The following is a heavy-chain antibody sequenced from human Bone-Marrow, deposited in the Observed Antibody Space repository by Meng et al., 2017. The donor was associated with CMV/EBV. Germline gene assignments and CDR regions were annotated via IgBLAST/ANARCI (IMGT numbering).Heavy chain of an antibody. CDR1: GYTFTSYY. D-gene: IGHD3-10*01. CDR3: ARDLGDPTSNGSGSRKVGVYYYYGMDV. Sequence: ASVKVSCKASGYTFTSYYMHWVRQAPGQGLEWMGIINPSGGSTSYAQKFQGRVTMTRDTSTSTVYMELSSLRSEDTDVYYCARDLGDPTSNGSGSRKVGVYYYYGMDVWGQGTTVTVSS. J-gene: IGHJ6*02. CDR2: INPSGGST. V-gene: IGHV1-46*01.